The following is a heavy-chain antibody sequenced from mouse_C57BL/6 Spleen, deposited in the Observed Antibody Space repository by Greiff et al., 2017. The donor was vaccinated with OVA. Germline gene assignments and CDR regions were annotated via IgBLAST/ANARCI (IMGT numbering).Heavy chain of an antibody. V-gene: IGHV1-12*01. J-gene: IGHJ2*01. Sequence: LQQSGAELVRPGASVKMSCKASGYTFTSYNMHWVKQTPRQGLEWIGTIYPGNGDTSYNQKFKGKATLTVDKSSSTAYMQLSRLTSEDSAVYFCARKIYYYGSSYFDYWGQGTTLTVSS. CDR2: IYPGNGDT. CDR1: GYTFTSYN. D-gene: IGHD1-1*01. CDR3: ARKIYYYGSSYFDY.